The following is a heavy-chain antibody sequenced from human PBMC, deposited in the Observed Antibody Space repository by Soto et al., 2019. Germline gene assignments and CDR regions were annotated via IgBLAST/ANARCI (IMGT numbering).Heavy chain of an antibody. D-gene: IGHD1-1*01. CDR3: ARSNWNQLYRFDP. CDR1: GGSISSYY. V-gene: IGHV4-59*01. Sequence: PWETLSLTCTVSGGSISSYYWSWIRQPPGKGLEWIGCIYYSGSTNYNPSLKSRVTISVDTSKNQFSLKLSSVTAADTAVYYCARSNWNQLYRFDPWGQGTLVTVSS. CDR2: IYYSGST. J-gene: IGHJ5*02.